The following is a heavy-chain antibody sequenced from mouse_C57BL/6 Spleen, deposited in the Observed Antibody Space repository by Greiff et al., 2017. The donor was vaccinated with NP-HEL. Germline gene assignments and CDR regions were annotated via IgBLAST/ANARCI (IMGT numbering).Heavy chain of an antibody. CDR1: GFTFSSYA. CDR2: ISDGGSYT. CDR3: AREGIYYGYEGAMDY. Sequence: DVKLVESGGGLVKPGGSLKLSCAASGFTFSSYAMSWVRQTPEKRLEWVATISDGGSYTYYPDNVKGRFTISRDNAKNNLYLQMSHLKSEDTAMYYCAREGIYYGYEGAMDYWGQGTSVTVSS. D-gene: IGHD2-2*01. J-gene: IGHJ4*01. V-gene: IGHV5-4*01.